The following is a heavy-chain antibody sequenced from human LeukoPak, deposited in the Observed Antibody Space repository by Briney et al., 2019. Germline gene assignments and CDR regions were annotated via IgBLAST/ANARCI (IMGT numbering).Heavy chain of an antibody. CDR3: ARAGRGGDGYKAFDY. J-gene: IGHJ4*02. Sequence: GSLRLSCAASGFTFSSYSMNWVRQAPGKGLEWVSYISSSSTIYYADSVKGRFTISRDNAKNSLYLQMNSLRAEDTAVYYCARAGRGGDGYKAFDYWGQGTLVTVSS. CDR2: ISSSSTI. D-gene: IGHD5-24*01. CDR1: GFTFSSYS. V-gene: IGHV3-48*01.